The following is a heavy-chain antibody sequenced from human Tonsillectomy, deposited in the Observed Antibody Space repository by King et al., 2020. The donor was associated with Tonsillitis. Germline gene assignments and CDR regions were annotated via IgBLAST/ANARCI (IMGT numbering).Heavy chain of an antibody. V-gene: IGHV3-43*02. Sequence: VQLVESGGGVVQPGGSLTLSCTTSGIKFGQSAVHWVRQAPGKGLEWLSVTFGSGKTFYSDSVEGRFTISRDNSKNSLYLQMSSLRTADTALYFCAKQFCDTLRGVADAFDNWGQGTMVTVSS. D-gene: IGHD5-18*01. J-gene: IGHJ4*03. CDR3: AKQFCDTLRGVADAFDN. CDR2: TFGSGKT. CDR1: GIKFGQSA.